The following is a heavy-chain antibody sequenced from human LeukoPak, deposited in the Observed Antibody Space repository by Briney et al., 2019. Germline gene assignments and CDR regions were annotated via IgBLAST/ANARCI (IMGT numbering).Heavy chain of an antibody. V-gene: IGHV1-69*13. CDR1: GGTFSSYA. J-gene: IGHJ6*02. CDR3: ARDKGSSSSYYYYYGMDV. D-gene: IGHD6-6*01. Sequence: ASVKVSCKASGGTFSSYAISWVRQAPGQGLEWMGGIIPIFGTANYAQKFQGRVTITADESTSTAYMELSSLRSEDTAAYYCARDKGSSSSYYYYYGMDVWGQGTTVTVSS. CDR2: IIPIFGTA.